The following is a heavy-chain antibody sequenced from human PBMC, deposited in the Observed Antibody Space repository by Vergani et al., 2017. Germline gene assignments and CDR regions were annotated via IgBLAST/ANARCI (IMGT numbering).Heavy chain of an antibody. CDR3: AREVTTIKGGFDY. D-gene: IGHD4-17*01. J-gene: IGHJ4*02. V-gene: IGHV4-31*03. CDR2: IYYSGDT. Sequence: QVQLVQSGAEVKKPGSSVKVSCKASGGTFSSYTISWIRQHPGKGLEWIGYIYYSGDTHYNPSLKSRVSISVDTSKNQFSLKLSSVTAADTAVYYCAREVTTIKGGFDYWGQGTLVTVSS. CDR1: GGTFSSYTI.